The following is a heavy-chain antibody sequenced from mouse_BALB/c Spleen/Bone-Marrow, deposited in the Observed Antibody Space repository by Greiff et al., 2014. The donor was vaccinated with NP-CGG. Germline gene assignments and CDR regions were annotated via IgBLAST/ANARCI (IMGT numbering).Heavy chain of an antibody. Sequence: QVHVKQSGAELVRPGASVKLSCKASGYTFTSYWINWVKQRPGQGLEWIGNIYPSDSYTNYNQKFKDKATLTVDKSSSTAYMQLSSPTSEDSAVHYCTRDDGSPFAYWGQGTLVTVSA. CDR3: TRDDGSPFAY. D-gene: IGHD2-3*01. CDR1: GYTFTSYW. CDR2: IYPSDSYT. J-gene: IGHJ3*01. V-gene: IGHV1-69*02.